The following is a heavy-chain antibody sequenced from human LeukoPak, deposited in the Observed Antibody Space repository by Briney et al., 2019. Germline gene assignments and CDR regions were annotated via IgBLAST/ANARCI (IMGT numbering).Heavy chain of an antibody. J-gene: IGHJ6*03. V-gene: IGHV4-34*01. CDR1: GGSFSGYY. CDR2: INHSGST. D-gene: IGHD1-26*01. Sequence: SETLSLTCAVYGGSFSGYYWSWIRQPPGKGLEWIGEINHSGSTNYNPSIKSRVTISVDTSKNQFSLKLSSVTAADTAVYYCARGGSHHRYSGSYYYYYMDVWGKGTTVTVSS. CDR3: ARGGSHHRYSGSYYYYYMDV.